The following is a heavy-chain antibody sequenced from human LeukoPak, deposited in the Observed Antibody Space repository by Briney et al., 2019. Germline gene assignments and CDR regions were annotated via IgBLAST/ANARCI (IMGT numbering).Heavy chain of an antibody. J-gene: IGHJ4*02. CDR3: AKDYDYGDYATDY. CDR2: IPYDGGNK. Sequence: GGSLRLFCAASGFTFSSYGMHWVRQSPGKGLEWVAFIPYDGGNKYYADSVKGRFTISRDSSKNTVYLQMNSLRVEDTAVYYCAKDYDYGDYATDYWGQGTLVTVSS. CDR1: GFTFSSYG. V-gene: IGHV3-30*02. D-gene: IGHD4-17*01.